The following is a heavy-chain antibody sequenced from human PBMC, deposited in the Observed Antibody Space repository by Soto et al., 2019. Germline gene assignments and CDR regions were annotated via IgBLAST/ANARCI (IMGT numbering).Heavy chain of an antibody. J-gene: IGHJ5*02. D-gene: IGHD6-19*01. CDR1: GGSFSGYY. CDR2: INHSGST. CDR3: ERGGSGWYGGWFDP. Sequence: QVQLQQWGAGLLKPSETLSLTCAVYGGSFSGYYWSWIRQPPGKGLEWIGEINHSGSTNYNPSLKSRVTISVDTSKNQFSLKLSSVTAADTAVYYCERGGSGWYGGWFDPWGQGTLVTVSS. V-gene: IGHV4-34*01.